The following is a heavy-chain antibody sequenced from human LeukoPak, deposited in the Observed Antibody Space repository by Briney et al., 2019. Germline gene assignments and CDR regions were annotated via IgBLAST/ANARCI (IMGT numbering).Heavy chain of an antibody. D-gene: IGHD3-16*02. CDR3: AKSPHYRVTAIIYYFDN. Sequence: GGSLRLSCAASGFTFSHYWMHWVRQAPGKGLVWVSRINSDATNTGYADSVKGRFTISRDNAENTLYLQMNSLRAEDTAVYYCAKSPHYRVTAIIYYFDNWGQGTLVTVSP. V-gene: IGHV3-74*01. CDR1: GFTFSHYW. CDR2: INSDATNT. J-gene: IGHJ4*02.